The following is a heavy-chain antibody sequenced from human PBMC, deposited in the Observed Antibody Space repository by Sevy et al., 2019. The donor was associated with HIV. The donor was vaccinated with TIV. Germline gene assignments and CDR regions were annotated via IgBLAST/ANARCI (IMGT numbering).Heavy chain of an antibody. J-gene: IGHJ3*02. CDR1: GFTFSSYA. V-gene: IGHV3-23*01. CDR2: VSGNGGHT. CDR3: AKEIQRGGAFDN. D-gene: IGHD5-18*01. Sequence: GGSLRLSCAASGFTFSSYAMSWVRQAPGKGLDWISAVSGNGGHTYYADSVKGRFTISRDNSKNTLFLQMNSLRAEDTAVYYCAKEIQRGGAFDNWGQRTMVTVSS.